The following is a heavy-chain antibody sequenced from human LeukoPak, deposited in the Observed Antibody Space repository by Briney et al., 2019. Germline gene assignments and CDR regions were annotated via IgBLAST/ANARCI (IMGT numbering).Heavy chain of an antibody. Sequence: GGSLRLSCAASGFTFSSYAMHWVRQAPGKGLEWVAVISYDGSNKYYADSVKGRFTISRDNSKNTLYLQMNCLRAEDTAVYYCARDIQLWSMVYYYGMDVWGQGTTVTVSS. CDR3: ARDIQLWSMVYYYGMDV. V-gene: IGHV3-30-3*01. D-gene: IGHD5-18*01. CDR2: ISYDGSNK. J-gene: IGHJ6*02. CDR1: GFTFSSYA.